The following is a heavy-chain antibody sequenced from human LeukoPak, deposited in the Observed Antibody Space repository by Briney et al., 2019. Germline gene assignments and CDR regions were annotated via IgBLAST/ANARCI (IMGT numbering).Heavy chain of an antibody. J-gene: IGHJ4*02. CDR1: GFTFSSYS. CDR2: ISSSSSYI. Sequence: GGSLRLSCAASGFTFSSYSMNWVRQAPGTGLEWVSSISSSSSYIYYADSVKGRFTISRDNAKNSLYLQMNSLRAEDTAVYYCASPSSGWPYDYWGQGTLVTVSS. D-gene: IGHD6-19*01. CDR3: ASPSSGWPYDY. V-gene: IGHV3-21*01.